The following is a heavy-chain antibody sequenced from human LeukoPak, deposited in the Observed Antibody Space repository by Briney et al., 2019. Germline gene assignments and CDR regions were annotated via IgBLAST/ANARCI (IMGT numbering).Heavy chain of an antibody. J-gene: IGHJ6*03. V-gene: IGHV4-61*02. Sequence: SQTLSLTCTVSGGSISSGSYYWSWIRQPAGKGLKWIGRIYTSGSTNYNPSLKSRVTISVDTSKNQFSLKLSSVTAADTAVYYCAREGPILTSYYYYMDVWGKGTTVTVSS. CDR2: IYTSGST. CDR3: AREGPILTSYYYYMDV. CDR1: GGSISSGSYY. D-gene: IGHD3-9*01.